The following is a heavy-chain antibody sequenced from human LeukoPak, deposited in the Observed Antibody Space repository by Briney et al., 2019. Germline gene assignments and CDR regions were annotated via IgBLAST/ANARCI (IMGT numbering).Heavy chain of an antibody. CDR3: AKDWHTVTSFDY. CDR2: ISYDGGNK. J-gene: IGHJ4*02. Sequence: GGSLRLSCAASGFTFGSYGMHWVRQAPGKGLEWVAVISYDGGNKYYVDSVKGRFTISRDNSKNTLYLQMNSLRAEDTAVYYCAKDWHTVTSFDYWGQGTLVTVSS. CDR1: GFTFGSYG. D-gene: IGHD4-17*01. V-gene: IGHV3-30*18.